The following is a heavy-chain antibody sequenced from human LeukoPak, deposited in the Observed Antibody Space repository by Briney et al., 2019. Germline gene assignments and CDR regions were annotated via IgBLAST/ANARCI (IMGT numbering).Heavy chain of an antibody. D-gene: IGHD2-21*02. Sequence: PGGSLRLSCAASGFTFSSYAMSWVRQAPGKGLEWVSAISGSGGSTYYADSVKGRFTISRDNSKNTVYLQMNSLKTEDTAVYYCTRLRGEKASGDYWGQGTLVTVSS. CDR2: ISGSGGST. CDR1: GFTFSSYA. J-gene: IGHJ4*02. CDR3: TRLRGEKASGDY. V-gene: IGHV3-23*01.